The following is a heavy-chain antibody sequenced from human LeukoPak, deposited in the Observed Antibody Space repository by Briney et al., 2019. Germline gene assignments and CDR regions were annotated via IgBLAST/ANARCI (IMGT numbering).Heavy chain of an antibody. Sequence: PGGSLRLSCAASGFNFSNHNMNWVRQAPGKELEWVSSISSRSSYIYYADSLKGRFTISRDNAKNSVCLQMNSLRAEDTAVYYCVSYFGFDYWGQGTLVTVSS. CDR3: VSYFGFDY. D-gene: IGHD3-10*01. J-gene: IGHJ4*02. CDR1: GFNFSNHN. CDR2: ISSRSSYI. V-gene: IGHV3-21*01.